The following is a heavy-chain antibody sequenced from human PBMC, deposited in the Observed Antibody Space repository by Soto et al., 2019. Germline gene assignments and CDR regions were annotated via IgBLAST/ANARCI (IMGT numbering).Heavy chain of an antibody. CDR1: GFTFSSYE. V-gene: IGHV3-48*03. Sequence: GGSLRLSCEGSGFTFSSYEMNWVRQAPGKGLEWISYISTSSGAIFYADSVKGRFTISRDNSKNSLYLQMNSLRAEDTAVYYCARDRLSMVADITYFFDYWGQGTPVTV. CDR2: ISTSSGAI. D-gene: IGHD3-3*02. J-gene: IGHJ4*02. CDR3: ARDRLSMVADITYFFDY.